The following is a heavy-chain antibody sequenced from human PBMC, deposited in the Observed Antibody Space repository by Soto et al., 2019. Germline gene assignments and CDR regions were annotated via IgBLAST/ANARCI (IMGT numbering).Heavy chain of an antibody. CDR1: GGSFSGYI. CDR3: TRGLLSGSSDSGGWYYFDS. D-gene: IGHD1-26*01. Sequence: QVQLQQWGAGLLKPSETLSLNCDVNGGSFSGYIWTWIRQTPGKGLQWIGQINHSGSAVYNPSLSDRLTLSAMSNNQFSLELSSVPAADTAVYYGTRGLLSGSSDSGGWYYFDSWGQGTMVTVSS. CDR2: INHSGSA. V-gene: IGHV4-34*01. J-gene: IGHJ4*02.